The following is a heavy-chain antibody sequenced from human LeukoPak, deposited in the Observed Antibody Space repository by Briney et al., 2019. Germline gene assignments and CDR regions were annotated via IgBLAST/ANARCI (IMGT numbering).Heavy chain of an antibody. CDR2: MNPNSGNT. D-gene: IGHD5-18*01. J-gene: IGHJ4*02. V-gene: IGHV1-8*01. CDR3: ARGGRGYSYGLLRVFDY. CDR1: GYTFTSYD. Sequence: GASVTVSCTASGYTFTSYDINWVRQATGQGLEWMGWMNPNSGNTGYAQKFQGRVTMTRNTSISTAYMELSSLRSEDTAVYYCARGGRGYSYGLLRVFDYWGQGTLVTVSS.